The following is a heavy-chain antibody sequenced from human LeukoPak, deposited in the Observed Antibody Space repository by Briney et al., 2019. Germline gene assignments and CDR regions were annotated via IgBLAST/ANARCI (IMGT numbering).Heavy chain of an antibody. CDR1: GYSFTNFW. D-gene: IGHD3-10*01. CDR2: IYPGDSDT. Sequence: GESLKISCKGSGYSFTNFWIGWVRQMPGKGLEWMGIIYPGDSDTRYSPSFQGQVTISADKSISTAYLQWSSLKASDTAMYYCARQYYYGSGSYSDYYYYIDVWGKGTTVTVSS. J-gene: IGHJ6*03. V-gene: IGHV5-51*01. CDR3: ARQYYYGSGSYSDYYYYIDV.